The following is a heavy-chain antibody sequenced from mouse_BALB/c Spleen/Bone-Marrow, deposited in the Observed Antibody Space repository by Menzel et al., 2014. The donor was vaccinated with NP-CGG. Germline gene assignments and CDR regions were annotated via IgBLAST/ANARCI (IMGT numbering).Heavy chain of an antibody. D-gene: IGHD2-12*01. Sequence: QVHVKQSGAELVKPGASVKLSCKASGYTFTSYWMHWVKQRPGQGLEWIGEINPSNGRTNYNEKFKIKATLTVDKSSSTAYTQLSSLTSEDSAVYYCASYRGAYWGQGTLVTVSA. CDR3: ASYRGAY. CDR1: GYTFTSYW. CDR2: INPSNGRT. J-gene: IGHJ3*01. V-gene: IGHV1S81*02.